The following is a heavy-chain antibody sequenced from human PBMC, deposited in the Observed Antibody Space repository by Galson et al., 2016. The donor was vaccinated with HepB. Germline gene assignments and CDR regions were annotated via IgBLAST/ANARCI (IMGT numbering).Heavy chain of an antibody. D-gene: IGHD3-22*01. CDR2: IWFDGNKK. CDR1: GFTFSTYG. V-gene: IGHV3-33*01. Sequence: SLRLSCAASGFTFSTYGMHWVRQAPGKGLEWVAVIWFDGNKKYYADSVEGRFTISRDNSKNTLYLQVNSLRAEDTAVYYCARVASDYFGSSGYSSLPFYYYDGMDVWGQGTTVTVSS. J-gene: IGHJ6*02. CDR3: ARVASDYFGSSGYSSLPFYYYDGMDV.